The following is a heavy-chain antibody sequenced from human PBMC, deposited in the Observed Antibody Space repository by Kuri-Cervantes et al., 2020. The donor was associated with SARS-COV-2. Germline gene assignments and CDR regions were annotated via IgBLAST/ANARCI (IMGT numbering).Heavy chain of an antibody. CDR2: ISSSSSYI. J-gene: IGHJ4*02. CDR1: GFTFSSYS. V-gene: IGHV3-21*04. D-gene: IGHD6-19*01. Sequence: LSLTCAASGFTFSSYSMNWVRQAPGKGLEWVSSISSSSSYIYYADSVKGRFTISRDNAKNSLYLQMNSLRAEDTAVYYCAREPGFELIAVAGSYYFDYWGQGTLVTVSS. CDR3: AREPGFELIAVAGSYYFDY.